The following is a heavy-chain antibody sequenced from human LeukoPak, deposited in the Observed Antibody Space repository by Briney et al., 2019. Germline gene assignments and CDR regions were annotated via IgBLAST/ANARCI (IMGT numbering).Heavy chain of an antibody. V-gene: IGHV3-21*01. D-gene: IGHD6-19*01. CDR2: ISSSSRYI. CDR3: VRAVAGYFDY. J-gene: IGHJ4*02. CDR1: GFTFSSYS. Sequence: VGSLRLSCAASGFTFSSYSMNWVRQAPGKGLEWVSSISSSSRYIYYADSVKGRFTISRDNAKNSLYLQMNSLRAEDTAVYYCVRAVAGYFDYWGQGTLVTVSS.